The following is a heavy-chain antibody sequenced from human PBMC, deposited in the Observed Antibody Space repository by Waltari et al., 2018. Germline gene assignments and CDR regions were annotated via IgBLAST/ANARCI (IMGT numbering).Heavy chain of an antibody. D-gene: IGHD3-3*01. V-gene: IGHV4-59*01. CDR2: IYYSGST. CDR3: ARGGTAVYDFWSGNAFDY. Sequence: QVQLQESGPGLVKPSETLSLPCTVSGGSISSYYWSWIRQPPGKGLEWIGYIYYSGSTNYNPSLKGRVTISVDTSKNQFSLKLSSVTAADTAVYYCARGGTAVYDFWSGNAFDYWGQGTLVTVSS. CDR1: GGSISSYY. J-gene: IGHJ4*02.